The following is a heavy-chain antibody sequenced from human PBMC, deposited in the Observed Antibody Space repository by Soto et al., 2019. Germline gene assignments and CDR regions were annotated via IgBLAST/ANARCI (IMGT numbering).Heavy chain of an antibody. CDR2: IIPIFGTA. V-gene: IGHV1-69*06. D-gene: IGHD6-6*01. CDR1: GGTFSSYA. J-gene: IGHJ5*02. Sequence: QVQLVQSGAEVKKPGSSVKVSCKASGGTFSSYAISWVRQAPGHGLEWMGGIIPIFGTANYAQKFQGRVTITADKSTSTAYMELSSLRSEDTSVYYCTSSSSSGDWFDPWGQETLVTVSS. CDR3: TSSSSSGDWFDP.